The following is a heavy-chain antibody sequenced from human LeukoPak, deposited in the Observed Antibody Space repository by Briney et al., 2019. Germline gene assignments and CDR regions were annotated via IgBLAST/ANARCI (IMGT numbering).Heavy chain of an antibody. J-gene: IGHJ4*02. D-gene: IGHD2-2*01. CDR2: INHSGST. CDR1: GFIFSTYS. CDR3: ARRAKYQLLYFDY. Sequence: GSLRLSCAASGFIFSTYSMNWIRQPPGKGLEWIGEINHSGSTNYNPSLKSRVTISVDTSKNQFSLKLSSVTAADTAVYYCARRAKYQLLYFDYWGQGTLVTVSS. V-gene: IGHV4-34*01.